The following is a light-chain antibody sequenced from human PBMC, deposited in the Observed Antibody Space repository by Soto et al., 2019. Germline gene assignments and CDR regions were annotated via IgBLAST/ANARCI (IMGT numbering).Light chain of an antibody. CDR1: QDIRKY. J-gene: IGKJ1*01. CDR3: QQYNSFIWT. Sequence: IQMTQSPSSLSASVGDRVTITCQATQDIRKYLNWYQQKPGKAPKLLIYDASSLETGVPSRFSGSGSGTEFNLTISSLQPEDFATYYCQQYNSFIWTFGQGTKVDIK. CDR2: DAS. V-gene: IGKV1-33*01.